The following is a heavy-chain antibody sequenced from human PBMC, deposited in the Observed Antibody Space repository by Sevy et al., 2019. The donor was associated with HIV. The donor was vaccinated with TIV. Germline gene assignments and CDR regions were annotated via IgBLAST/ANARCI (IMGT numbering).Heavy chain of an antibody. CDR2: ISSSSDYI. Sequence: GGSLRLSCAASGFTFSNYRMNWVRQAPGKGLEWGSSISSSSDYIYYGDSMKGRFTISRDNAKNSLHLQMNSLTVEDTAVYYCARDGVYTDRGMDVWGQGTTVTVSS. D-gene: IGHD3-10*01. CDR1: GFTFSNYR. CDR3: ARDGVYTDRGMDV. J-gene: IGHJ6*02. V-gene: IGHV3-21*01.